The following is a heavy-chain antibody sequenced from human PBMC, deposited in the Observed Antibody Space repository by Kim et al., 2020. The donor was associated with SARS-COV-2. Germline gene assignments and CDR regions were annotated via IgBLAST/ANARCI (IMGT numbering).Heavy chain of an antibody. Sequence: SETLSLTCAVYGGSFSGYYWSWIRQPPGKGLEWIGEINHSGSTNYNPSLKSRVTISVDTSKNQFSLKLSSVTAADTAVYYCARTTGPTVITNWFDPWGQGTLVTVSS. J-gene: IGHJ5*02. V-gene: IGHV4-34*01. CDR1: GGSFSGYY. CDR2: INHSGST. D-gene: IGHD4-17*01. CDR3: ARTTGPTVITNWFDP.